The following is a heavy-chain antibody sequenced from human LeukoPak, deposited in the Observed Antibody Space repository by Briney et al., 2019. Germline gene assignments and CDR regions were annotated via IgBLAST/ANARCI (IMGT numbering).Heavy chain of an antibody. V-gene: IGHV3-21*01. CDR1: GFTFSSYT. CDR3: ARDRLGVEMSTINRFDY. Sequence: PGGSLRLSCAASGFTFSSYTMNWVRQAPGKGLEWVSSISTGSSYIYYANSVKGRFTISRDNAKNSLYLQMNSLRAEDTAVYCCARDRLGVEMSTINRFDYWGQGTLVAVSS. J-gene: IGHJ4*02. D-gene: IGHD5-24*01. CDR2: ISTGSSYI.